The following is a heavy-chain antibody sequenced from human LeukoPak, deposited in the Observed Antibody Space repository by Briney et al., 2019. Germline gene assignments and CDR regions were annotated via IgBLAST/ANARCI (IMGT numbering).Heavy chain of an antibody. J-gene: IGHJ4*02. Sequence: GGSLRLSCAASGFTFSSYAMHWVRQAPGKGLEWVAVISYDGSNKYYADSVKGRFTISRDNSKNTLYLQMNSLRAEDAAVYYCARDQAYFDYWGQGTRVTVSS. CDR3: ARDQAYFDY. CDR1: GFTFSSYA. V-gene: IGHV3-30*04. CDR2: ISYDGSNK.